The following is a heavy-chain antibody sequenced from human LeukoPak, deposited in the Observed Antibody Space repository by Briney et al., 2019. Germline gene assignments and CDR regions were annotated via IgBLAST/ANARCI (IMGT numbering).Heavy chain of an antibody. V-gene: IGHV4-59*01. CDR2: IYYSGST. D-gene: IGHD6-25*01. CDR3: ARGDPGAYGQRLTVDY. CDR1: GGSISSYY. Sequence: SETLSLTCTVSGGSISSYYWSWIRQPPGKGLEWIGYIYYSGSTNYNPSLKSRVTISVDTSKNQFSLKLSSVTAADTAVYYCARGDPGAYGQRLTVDYWGQGTLVTVSS. J-gene: IGHJ4*02.